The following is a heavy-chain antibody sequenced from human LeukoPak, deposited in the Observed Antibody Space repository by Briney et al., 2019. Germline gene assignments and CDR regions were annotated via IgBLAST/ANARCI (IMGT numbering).Heavy chain of an antibody. D-gene: IGHD3-10*01. CDR3: ARTNYISGSSNWFDP. V-gene: IGHV4-59*08. J-gene: IGHJ5*02. Sequence: KPSETQSLTCTVSGGSISSYYWSWIRQPPGKGLEWIGYIYYSGSTNYNPSLKSRVTISVDTSKNQFSLKLSSVTAADTAVYYCARTNYISGSSNWFDPWGQGTLVTVSS. CDR1: GGSISSYY. CDR2: IYYSGST.